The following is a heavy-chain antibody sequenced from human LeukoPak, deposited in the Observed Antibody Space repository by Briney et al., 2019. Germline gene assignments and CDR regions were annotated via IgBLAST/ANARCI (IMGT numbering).Heavy chain of an antibody. V-gene: IGHV3-23*01. CDR1: GFTFSSYA. D-gene: IGHD5-12*01. J-gene: IGHJ4*02. CDR3: AKAGWRGGYDLSVH. Sequence: GGSPRLSCAASGFTFSSYAMSWVRQAPGKGLEWVSAISGSGGSTYYADSVKGRFTISRDNSKTTLYLQMNSLRAADTAVYYCAKAGWRGGYDLSVHWGQGTLVTVSS. CDR2: ISGSGGST.